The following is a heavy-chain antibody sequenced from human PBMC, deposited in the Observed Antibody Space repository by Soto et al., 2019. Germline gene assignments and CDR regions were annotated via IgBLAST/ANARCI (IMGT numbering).Heavy chain of an antibody. Sequence: AASVKVSCKASGYTFTSYGISWVRQAPGQGLEWMGWISAYNGNTNYAQKLQGRVTMTTDTSTSTAYMELRSLRSDDTAVYYCARDTETTMIVVVPQSDAFDIWGQGTMVTVSS. J-gene: IGHJ3*02. D-gene: IGHD3-22*01. CDR1: GYTFTSYG. CDR2: ISAYNGNT. CDR3: ARDTETTMIVVVPQSDAFDI. V-gene: IGHV1-18*04.